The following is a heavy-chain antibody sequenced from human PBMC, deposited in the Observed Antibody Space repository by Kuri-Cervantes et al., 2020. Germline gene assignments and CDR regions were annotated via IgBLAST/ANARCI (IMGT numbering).Heavy chain of an antibody. Sequence: SAKVSCKASGGTFSSYAISWVRQAPGQGLEWMGGIIPIFGTANYAQKFQGRVTITADESTSTAYMELRSLRSDDTAVYYCARDEDGFGEYGMDVWGQGTTVTVSS. CDR3: ARDEDGFGEYGMDV. V-gene: IGHV1-69*13. CDR2: IIPIFGTA. D-gene: IGHD3-10*01. J-gene: IGHJ6*02. CDR1: GGTFSSYA.